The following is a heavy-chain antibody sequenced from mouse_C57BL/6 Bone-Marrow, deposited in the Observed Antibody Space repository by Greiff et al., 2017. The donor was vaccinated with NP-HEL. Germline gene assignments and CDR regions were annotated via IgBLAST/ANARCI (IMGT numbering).Heavy chain of an antibody. V-gene: IGHV1-64*01. J-gene: IGHJ3*01. Sequence: QVQLQQPGAELVKPGASVKLSCKASGYTFTSYWMHWVKQRPGQGLEWIGMIHPNSGSTNYNEKFKSKATLTVDKSSSTAYMQLSSLTSEDSAVYYCAREGYGNFEGTRAYWGQGTLVTVSA. D-gene: IGHD2-1*01. CDR2: IHPNSGST. CDR3: AREGYGNFEGTRAY. CDR1: GYTFTSYW.